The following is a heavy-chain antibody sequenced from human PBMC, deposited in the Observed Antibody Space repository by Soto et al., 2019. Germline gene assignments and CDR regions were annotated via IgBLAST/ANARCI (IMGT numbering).Heavy chain of an antibody. Sequence: GGSLRLSCAASGLTFNRYWMHWVRHAPGKGLVWVSHINTDGSNTNYADSVKGRFTISRDNAKSTLFLQMNSLRDEDTAVYYCAREFCSGGNCYTYYFDPWGQGIPVTVS. CDR3: AREFCSGGNCYTYYFDP. J-gene: IGHJ5*02. CDR2: INTDGSNT. D-gene: IGHD2-15*01. CDR1: GLTFNRYW. V-gene: IGHV3-74*01.